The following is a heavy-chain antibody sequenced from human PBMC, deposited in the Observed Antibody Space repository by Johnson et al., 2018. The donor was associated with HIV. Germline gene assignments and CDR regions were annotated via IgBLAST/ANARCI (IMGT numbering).Heavy chain of an antibody. V-gene: IGHV3-9*01. CDR2: ISWKSATK. J-gene: IGHJ3*02. CDR1: GFTFDDYA. D-gene: IGHD6-13*01. Sequence: VQLVESGGGLVQPCRSLRLSCAASGFTFDDYAMHWVRQAPGKGLEWVSGISWKSATKDYADSVKGRFTISRDNAKNTLYLQMNSLRAEDTAVYYCAKAVGRQQLVQDAFDIWGQGTMVTVSS. CDR3: AKAVGRQQLVQDAFDI.